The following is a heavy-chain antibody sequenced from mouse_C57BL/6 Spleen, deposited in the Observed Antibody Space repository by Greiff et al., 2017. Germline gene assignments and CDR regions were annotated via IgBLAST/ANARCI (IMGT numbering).Heavy chain of an antibody. CDR1: GYAFTNYL. V-gene: IGHV1-54*01. D-gene: IGHD1-1*01. J-gene: IGHJ2*01. CDR3: ARSRVTTVVAKDFDY. CDR2: INPGSGGT. Sequence: VQLQQSGAELVRPGTSVKVSCKASGYAFTNYLIEWVKQRPGQGLEWIGVINPGSGGTNYNEKFKGKATLTADTSSSTAYMQLSSLTSEDSAVYFCARSRVTTVVAKDFDYWGQGTTLTVSS.